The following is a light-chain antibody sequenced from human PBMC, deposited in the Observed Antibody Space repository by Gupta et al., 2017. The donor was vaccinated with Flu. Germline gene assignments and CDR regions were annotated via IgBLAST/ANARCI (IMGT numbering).Light chain of an antibody. J-gene: IGLJ2*01. CDR1: RGSIATHY. CDR3: QSEYSNHVV. V-gene: IGLV6-57*03. Sequence: FPLTQPHSVSESPGTPVTISCPRSRGSIATHYVQWYHQRPRSDPINVIYEDNRRPSAVPDRFSGSIDTSSNAAPLTIAVRKAEDEDEYCCQSEYSNHVVFGGGTRLTVL. CDR2: EDN.